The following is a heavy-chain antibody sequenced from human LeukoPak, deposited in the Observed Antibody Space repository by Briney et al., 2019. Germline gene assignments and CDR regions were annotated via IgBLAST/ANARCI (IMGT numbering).Heavy chain of an antibody. J-gene: IGHJ5*02. Sequence: SGPTLVNPTQTLTLTCTFSGFSLSTSGVGVGWIRQPPGKALEWLALIYWDDDKRYSPSLKSRLTITKDTSKNQVVLTMTNMDPVDTATYYCAHLLGYCSSTSCIGWFDPWGQGTLVTVAS. V-gene: IGHV2-5*02. D-gene: IGHD2-2*01. CDR1: GFSLSTSGVG. CDR2: IYWDDDK. CDR3: AHLLGYCSSTSCIGWFDP.